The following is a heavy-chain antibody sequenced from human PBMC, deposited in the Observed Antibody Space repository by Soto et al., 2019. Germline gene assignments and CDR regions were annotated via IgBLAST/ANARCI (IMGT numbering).Heavy chain of an antibody. Sequence: LRVSCAGSGFSFGDSYMSWIRQAPGKGLEWLSYISPGSRYPAYADSVKGRFTISRDNAKRSLYLQMMSLTAEDTAIYYCVRGGGGGLFDPWGQGTMVTVSS. J-gene: IGHJ5*02. CDR3: VRGGGGGLFDP. D-gene: IGHD2-15*01. CDR2: ISPGSRYP. V-gene: IGHV3-11*06. CDR1: GFSFGDSY.